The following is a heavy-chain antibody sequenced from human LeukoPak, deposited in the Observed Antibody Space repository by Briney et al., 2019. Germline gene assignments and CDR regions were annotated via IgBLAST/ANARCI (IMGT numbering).Heavy chain of an antibody. D-gene: IGHD3-22*01. V-gene: IGHV4-59*01. J-gene: IGHJ4*02. CDR2: IYYSGST. CDR3: ARGYYYDRSGYPELDY. Sequence: SETLSLTCTVSGGSISSYYWSWIRQPPVKELEWIGYIYYSGSTNYNPSLKSRVTISVDTSKNQFSLKLSSVTAADTAVYYCARGYYYDRSGYPELDYWGQGTLVTVSS. CDR1: GGSISSYY.